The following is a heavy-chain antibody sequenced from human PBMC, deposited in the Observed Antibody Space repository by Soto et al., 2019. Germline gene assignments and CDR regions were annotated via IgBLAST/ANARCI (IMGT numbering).Heavy chain of an antibody. V-gene: IGHV3-30*18. CDR3: AKEYYYDGSGYSH. J-gene: IGHJ4*02. CDR1: GFTFSTYG. D-gene: IGHD3-22*01. Sequence: GGSLRLSCAASGFTFSTYGMHWVRQAPGKGLDWVAIITHDGSNKHYADSVEGRFTISRDNSKNTLFLQMNSLRAEDTAVYYCAKEYYYDGSGYSHWGQGTLVTVSS. CDR2: ITHDGSNK.